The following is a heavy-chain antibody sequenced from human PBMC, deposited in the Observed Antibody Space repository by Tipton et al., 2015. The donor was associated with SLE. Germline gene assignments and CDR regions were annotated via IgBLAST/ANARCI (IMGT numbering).Heavy chain of an antibody. CDR3: ARGRYFYMDV. CDR1: GGSISSGSYY. V-gene: IGHV4-61*02. J-gene: IGHJ6*03. CDR2: IYTSGST. Sequence: TLSLTCTVSGGSISSGSYYWSWIRQPAGKGLEWIGRIYTSGSTNYNPSLKSRVTISVDTSKNQFSLKLSSVTAADTAVYYWARGRYFYMDVWGKETSVTFSS.